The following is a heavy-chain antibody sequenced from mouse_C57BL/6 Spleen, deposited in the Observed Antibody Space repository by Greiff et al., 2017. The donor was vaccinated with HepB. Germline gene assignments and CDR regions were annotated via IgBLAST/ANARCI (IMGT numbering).Heavy chain of an antibody. CDR1: GYAFSSSW. Sequence: QVQLQQSGPELVKPGASVKISCKASGYAFSSSWMNWVKQRPGKGLEWIGRIYPGDGDTNYNGKFKGKATLTADKSSSTAYKQLSSLTSEDSAVYFCARTPPGYYYGSSYVGYFDVWGTGTTVTVSS. D-gene: IGHD1-1*01. CDR2: IYPGDGDT. V-gene: IGHV1-82*01. CDR3: ARTPPGYYYGSSYVGYFDV. J-gene: IGHJ1*03.